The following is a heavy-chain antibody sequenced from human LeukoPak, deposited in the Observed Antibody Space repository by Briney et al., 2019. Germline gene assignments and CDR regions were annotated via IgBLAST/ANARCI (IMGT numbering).Heavy chain of an antibody. Sequence: ASVKVSCKVSVYTLTELSMHWVRQAPGKGLEWMGGFDPEDGETIYAQKFQGRVTMTEDTSTDTAYMELSSLRSEDTAVYYCATVQYFGEFDYYFDYWGQGTLVTVSS. CDR2: FDPEDGET. CDR1: VYTLTELS. CDR3: ATVQYFGEFDYYFDY. D-gene: IGHD3-10*01. J-gene: IGHJ4*02. V-gene: IGHV1-24*01.